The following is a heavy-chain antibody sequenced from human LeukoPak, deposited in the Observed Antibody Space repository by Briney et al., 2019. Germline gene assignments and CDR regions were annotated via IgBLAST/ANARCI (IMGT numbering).Heavy chain of an antibody. D-gene: IGHD7-27*01. CDR2: ISSSGSTK. J-gene: IGHJ4*02. V-gene: IGHV3-48*03. CDR1: GFTFSSYE. Sequence: GGSLRLSCAASGFTFSSYEMNWVRQAPGKGLEWVSYISSSGSTKYYVDSVKSRFTISRDNAKNSLYLQMNSLRAEDTAVYYCARDGDLAPDVPFDYWGQGTLVTVSS. CDR3: ARDGDLAPDVPFDY.